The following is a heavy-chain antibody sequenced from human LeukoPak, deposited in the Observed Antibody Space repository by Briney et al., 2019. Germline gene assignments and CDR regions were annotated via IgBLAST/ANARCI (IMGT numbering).Heavy chain of an antibody. V-gene: IGHV3-48*02. CDR2: ITSSSGTI. Sequence: GGSLRLSCSASGXTFSSYSMDWVRQAPGKGLEWLSYITSSSGTIYYADSVKGRFTVSRDNAKNSLYLQMNSLRDEDTAVYYCARDRTTLIDYWGQGIQVTVSS. D-gene: IGHD1-14*01. CDR3: ARDRTTLIDY. CDR1: GXTFSSYS. J-gene: IGHJ4*01.